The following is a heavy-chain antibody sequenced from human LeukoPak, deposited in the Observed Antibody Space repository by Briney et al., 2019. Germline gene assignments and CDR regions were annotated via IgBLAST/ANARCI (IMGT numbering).Heavy chain of an antibody. Sequence: SETLSLTCTVSGVSISSYYWSWIRQPPGKGLEWIGYIYYSGSTNYNPSLKSRVTISVDTSKNQFSLKLSSVTAADTAVYYCARDNRIGEFDYWGQGTLVTVSS. V-gene: IGHV4-59*01. J-gene: IGHJ4*02. CDR2: IYYSGST. D-gene: IGHD2-15*01. CDR3: ARDNRIGEFDY. CDR1: GVSISSYY.